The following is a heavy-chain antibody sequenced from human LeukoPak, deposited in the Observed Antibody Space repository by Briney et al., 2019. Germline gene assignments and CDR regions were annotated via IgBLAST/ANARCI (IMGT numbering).Heavy chain of an antibody. J-gene: IGHJ4*02. D-gene: IGHD6-19*01. CDR3: ARTIEVSGPLDY. CDR2: MHYSGRT. CDR1: GGSISSYF. Sequence: PSETRSLTCTVSGGSISSYFWTWFRQPPGKGLEWIGYMHYSGRTNYNPSLKSRVAISGDTSKTQFSLKVTSVTAADTAVYFCARTIEVSGPLDYWGQGTLVTVSS. V-gene: IGHV4-59*01.